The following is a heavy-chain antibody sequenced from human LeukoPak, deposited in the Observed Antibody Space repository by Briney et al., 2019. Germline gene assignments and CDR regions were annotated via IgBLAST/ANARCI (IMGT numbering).Heavy chain of an antibody. CDR1: GFSFSRYS. D-gene: IGHD3-10*01. Sequence: GGSLRLSCAASGFSFSRYSMNWVRQAPGKGLEWVSSISSSSSYIYYADSVKGRFTISRDNAKNSLYLQMNSLRAEDTAVYYCARDLWFGELLFPRYYYCYGMDVWGQGTTVTVSS. V-gene: IGHV3-21*01. J-gene: IGHJ6*02. CDR3: ARDLWFGELLFPRYYYCYGMDV. CDR2: ISSSSSYI.